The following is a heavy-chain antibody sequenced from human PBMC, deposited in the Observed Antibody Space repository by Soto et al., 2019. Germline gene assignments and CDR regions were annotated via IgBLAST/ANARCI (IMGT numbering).Heavy chain of an antibody. CDR3: ARHIVVVPAAIQRDAFDI. J-gene: IGHJ3*02. CDR2: IYHSGST. V-gene: IGHV4-30-2*01. D-gene: IGHD2-2*02. CDR1: GGSISSGGYS. Sequence: PSETLSLTCAVSGGSISSGGYSWSWIRQPPGKGLEWIGYIYHSGSTYYNPSLKSRVTISVDRSKNQFSLKLSSVTAADTAVYYCARHIVVVPAAIQRDAFDIWGQGTMVTVSS.